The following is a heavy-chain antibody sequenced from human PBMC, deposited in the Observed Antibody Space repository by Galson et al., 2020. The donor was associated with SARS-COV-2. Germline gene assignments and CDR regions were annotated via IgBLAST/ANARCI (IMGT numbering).Heavy chain of an antibody. CDR1: GFTFSSYE. CDR3: AREYYDILTRVIDY. CDR2: ISSTDSTI. D-gene: IGHD3-9*01. J-gene: IGHJ4*02. V-gene: IGHV3-48*03. Sequence: AGSLRLTCAASGFTFSSYEMYWVRQAQGKGLERVSYISSTDSTIYYADSVKGRFTIYRENAKNSLYLQMHSLRAEDTAVYYCAREYYDILTRVIDYWGQGTLVTVSS.